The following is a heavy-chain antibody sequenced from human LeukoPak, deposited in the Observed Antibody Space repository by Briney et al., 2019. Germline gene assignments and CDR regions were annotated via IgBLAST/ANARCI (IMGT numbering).Heavy chain of an antibody. V-gene: IGHV3-23*01. CDR1: GFTFNNYV. CDR3: ARDRVGSIVFDN. D-gene: IGHD2-15*01. CDR2: ISTSGEKT. J-gene: IGHJ4*02. Sequence: GGSLRLSCAASGFTFNNYVMSWVRQAPGKGPEWVSAISTSGEKTFYANSVKGRFTISRDNSENTLYLQMNSLGAEDTAVYYCARDRVGSIVFDNWGQGTLVTVSS.